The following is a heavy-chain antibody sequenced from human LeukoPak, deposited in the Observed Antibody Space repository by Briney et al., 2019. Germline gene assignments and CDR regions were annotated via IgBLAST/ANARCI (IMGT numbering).Heavy chain of an antibody. CDR3: ARAPDYAFDY. CDR2: ISHDGSNK. D-gene: IGHD4-17*01. CDR1: GFTFSSYA. Sequence: PGGSLRLSCAASGFTFSSYAMHWVRQAPGKGLEWVAVISHDGSNKYYADSVKGRFTISRDNSKNTLYLQMNSLRAEDTAVYYCARAPDYAFDYWGQGTLVTVSS. V-gene: IGHV3-30*04. J-gene: IGHJ4*02.